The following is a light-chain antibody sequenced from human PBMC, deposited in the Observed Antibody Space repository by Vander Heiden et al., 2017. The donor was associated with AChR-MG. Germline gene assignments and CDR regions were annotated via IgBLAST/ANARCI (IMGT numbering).Light chain of an antibody. CDR2: KVS. V-gene: IGKV2-30*02. CDR3: RQGKHWPLT. J-gene: IGKJ2*01. CDR1: QSLVHSDGTTY. Sequence: DAVMTQSPLSLTVTLGQPASISCGSSQSLVHSDGTTYLNWFQQRPGQSPRRLIYKVSNRDSGVPDRFSGSGSGSDFTLKISRVEAEDVGVYYCRQGKHWPLTFGQGTKLEIK.